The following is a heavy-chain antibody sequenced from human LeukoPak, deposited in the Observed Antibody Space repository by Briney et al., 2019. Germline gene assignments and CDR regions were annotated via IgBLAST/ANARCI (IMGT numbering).Heavy chain of an antibody. CDR2: ISAYNGNT. J-gene: IGHJ6*02. CDR3: ARGFGDPYYYGMDV. Sequence: GASVKVSCEASGYTFTSYGISWVRQAPGQRLEWMGWISAYNGNTNYAQKLQGRVTMTTDTSTSTAYMEPSSLRSEDTAVYYCARGFGDPYYYGMDVWGQGTTVTVSS. CDR1: GYTFTSYG. V-gene: IGHV1-18*01. D-gene: IGHD3-10*01.